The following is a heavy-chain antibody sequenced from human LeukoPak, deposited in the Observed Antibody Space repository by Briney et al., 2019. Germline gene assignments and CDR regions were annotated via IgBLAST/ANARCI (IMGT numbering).Heavy chain of an antibody. J-gene: IGHJ6*02. CDR1: GFTFSSYA. V-gene: IGHV3-23*01. Sequence: GGSLRLSCAASGFTFSSYAMSWVRQAPGKGLEWVSVISDSGGSTYYADSVKGRFTISRDNSKNTLYLQMNSLRAEDTVAYHCVIDPRTVTTRDYNYYGMDVWGLGTTVTVSS. CDR2: ISDSGGST. D-gene: IGHD4-17*01. CDR3: VIDPRTVTTRDYNYYGMDV.